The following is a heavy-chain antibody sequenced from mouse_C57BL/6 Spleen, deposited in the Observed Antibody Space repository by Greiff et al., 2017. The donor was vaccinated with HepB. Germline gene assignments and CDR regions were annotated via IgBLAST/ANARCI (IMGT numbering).Heavy chain of an antibody. D-gene: IGHD2-4*01. J-gene: IGHJ3*01. V-gene: IGHV1-52*01. CDR1: GYTFTSYW. CDR3: ARYDYDRDWFAY. CDR2: IDPSDSET. Sequence: QVQLKQPGAELVRPGSSVKLSCKASGYTFTSYWMHWVKQRPIQGLEWIGNIDPSDSETHYNQKFKDKATLTVDKSSSTAYMQLSSLTSEDSAVYYCARYDYDRDWFAYWGQGTLVTVSA.